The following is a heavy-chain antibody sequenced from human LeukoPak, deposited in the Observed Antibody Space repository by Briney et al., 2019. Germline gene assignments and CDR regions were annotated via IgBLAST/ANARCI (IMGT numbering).Heavy chain of an antibody. CDR1: GGSISSSSYY. V-gene: IGHV4-39*01. D-gene: IGHD3-9*01. CDR2: IYYSGST. Sequence: SETLSLTCTVSGGSISSSSYYWGWIRQPPGKGLEWIGSIYYSGSTYYNPSLKSRVTISVDTSKNQFSLKLSSVPAADTAVYYCARQGYDILTGYYLSFDYWGQGTLVTVSS. J-gene: IGHJ4*02. CDR3: ARQGYDILTGYYLSFDY.